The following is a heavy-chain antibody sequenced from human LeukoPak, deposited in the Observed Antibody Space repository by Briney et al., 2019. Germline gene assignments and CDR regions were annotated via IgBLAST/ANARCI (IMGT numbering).Heavy chain of an antibody. CDR2: IYYSGST. CDR1: GGSISSYY. D-gene: IGHD6-6*01. J-gene: IGHJ2*01. CDR3: ARGVKIEYSSSSRNWYFDP. V-gene: IGHV4-59*08. Sequence: PSETLSLTCAVSGGSISSYYWSWIRQPPGKGLEWIGYIYYSGSTNYNPSLKSRVTISVDTSKNQFSLKLSSVTAADTAVYYCARGVKIEYSSSSRNWYFDPWGRGTLVTVSS.